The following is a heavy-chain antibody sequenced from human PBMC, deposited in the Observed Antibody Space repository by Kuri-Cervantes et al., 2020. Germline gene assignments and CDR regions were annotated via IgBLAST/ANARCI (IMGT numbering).Heavy chain of an antibody. CDR2: ISAYNGNT. CDR3: ARSSTVTTPYYYYGMDV. J-gene: IGHJ6*02. Sequence: ASVKVSCKASGYTFTSYGISWVRQAPGQGLEWMGWISAYNGNTNYAQKFQGRVTMTTDTSTSTAYMELRSLRSDDTAVYYCARSSTVTTPYYYYGMDVWGQGTTVTVSS. V-gene: IGHV1-18*01. D-gene: IGHD4-17*01. CDR1: GYTFTSYG.